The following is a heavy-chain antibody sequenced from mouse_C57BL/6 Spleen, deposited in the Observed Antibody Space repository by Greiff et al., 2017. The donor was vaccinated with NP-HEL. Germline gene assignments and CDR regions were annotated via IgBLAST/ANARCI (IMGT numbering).Heavy chain of an antibody. CDR1: GYAFSSSW. CDR2: IYPGDGDT. CDR3: ASGPAQVPAWFAY. V-gene: IGHV1-82*01. D-gene: IGHD3-2*02. J-gene: IGHJ3*01. Sequence: XQLQESGPELVKPGASVKISCKASGYAFSSSWMNWVKQRPGKGLEWIGRIYPGDGDTNYNGKFKGKATLTADKSSSTAYMQLSSLTSEDSAGYFCASGPAQVPAWFAYWGQGTLVTVSA.